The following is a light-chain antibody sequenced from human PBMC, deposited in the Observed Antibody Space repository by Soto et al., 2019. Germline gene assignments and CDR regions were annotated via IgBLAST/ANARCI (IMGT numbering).Light chain of an antibody. CDR1: QSIRSY. CDR2: AAS. V-gene: IGKV1-39*01. CDR3: QQSYSIPVT. Sequence: DLQMTQSPSSLSASVGDRVTITCRASQSIRSYLNWFQQKPGKAPKLLIYAASSLQSGVPSRFSGSGSGTDFTLTISSLQPEDFATYYCQQSYSIPVTFGPGTKVDIK. J-gene: IGKJ3*01.